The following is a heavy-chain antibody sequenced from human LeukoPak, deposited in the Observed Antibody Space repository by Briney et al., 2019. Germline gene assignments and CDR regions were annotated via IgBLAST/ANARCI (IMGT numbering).Heavy chain of an antibody. CDR3: AKDLDSSSFNWFDP. D-gene: IGHD6-13*01. CDR1: GFTFGGFA. J-gene: IGHJ5*02. CDR2: IYSHGGST. V-gene: IGHV3-43*02. Sequence: GGSLRLSCEASGFTFGGFAMNWVRQAPGKGLEWVSLIYSHGGSTFYADSVKGRFTISRDNSKNSLYLQMNSLRTEDTALYYCAKDLDSSSFNWFDPWGQGTLVTVSS.